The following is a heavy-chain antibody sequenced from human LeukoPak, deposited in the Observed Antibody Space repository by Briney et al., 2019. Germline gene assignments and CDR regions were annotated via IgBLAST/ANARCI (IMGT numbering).Heavy chain of an antibody. J-gene: IGHJ5*02. D-gene: IGHD5-12*01. CDR1: GDSVSINGAA. Sequence: SQTLSLTCAISGDSVSINGAAWNWIRQSPSRGLEWLGRTYYRSQWYTDYAVSVKSRITINPDTSKNQFSLHLNSVTPEDTAVYYCAKYDRAYGWFDPWGQGALVTVSS. V-gene: IGHV6-1*01. CDR3: AKYDRAYGWFDP. CDR2: TYYRSQWYT.